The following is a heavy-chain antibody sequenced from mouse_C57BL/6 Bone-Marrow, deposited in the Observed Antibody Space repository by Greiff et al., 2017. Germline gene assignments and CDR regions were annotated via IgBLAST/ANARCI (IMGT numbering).Heavy chain of an antibody. CDR2: ISNKANGYTT. CDR1: GFTFTDYY. J-gene: IGHJ2*01. V-gene: IGHV7-3*01. Sequence: EVHLVESGGGLVQPGGSLSLSCAASGFTFTDYYMSWVRQPPGQALEWLGFISNKANGYTTEYSASVKGPFTISRDNSQRNLYLQMNTLEAEDSATYYWAKYWSLYYDYPYFDYWGQGTTLTVSA. CDR3: AKYWSLYYDYPYFDY. D-gene: IGHD2-4*01.